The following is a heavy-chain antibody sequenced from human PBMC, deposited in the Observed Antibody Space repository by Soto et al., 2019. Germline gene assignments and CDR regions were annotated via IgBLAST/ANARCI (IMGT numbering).Heavy chain of an antibody. V-gene: IGHV1-18*04. CDR1: GYTFTSHG. CDR3: ARVPAYGYCSSTSCSNWFDP. J-gene: IGHJ5*02. D-gene: IGHD2-2*01. CDR2: ISAYNGNT. Sequence: ASVKVSCKASGYTFTSHGISWVRQAPGQGLEWMGWISAYNGNTNYAQKLQGRVTMTTDTSTSTAYMELRSLRSDDTAVYYCARVPAYGYCSSTSCSNWFDPWGQGTLVTVSS.